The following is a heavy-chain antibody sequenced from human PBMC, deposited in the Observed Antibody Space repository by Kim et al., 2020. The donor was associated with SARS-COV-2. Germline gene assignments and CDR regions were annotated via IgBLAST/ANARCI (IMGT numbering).Heavy chain of an antibody. Sequence: SETLSLTCTVSGGPISSYYWSWIRQPPGKGLEWIGYIYYSLSTNYYPSLKSRFTISVDTSINQFSLKLSSLPAADTAVYYCAFLFAPCTPNLPLAYSYY. CDR1: GGPISSYY. D-gene: IGHD2-21*01. CDR3: AFLFAPCTPNLPLAYSYY. CDR2: IYYSLST. J-gene: IGHJ6*03. V-gene: IGHV4-59*08.